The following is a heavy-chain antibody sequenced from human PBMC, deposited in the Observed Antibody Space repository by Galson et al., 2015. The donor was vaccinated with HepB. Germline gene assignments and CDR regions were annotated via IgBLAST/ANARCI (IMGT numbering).Heavy chain of an antibody. CDR1: GFTFSSYG. CDR3: AKAFCGSASCYAGGIYYYYFYGMDV. Sequence: LRLSCAASGFTFSSYGMHWVRQTSGKGLEWVAFIRHDGSNKYYADSVKGRFTISRDNSENTVYLQMNSLRADDTAVYYCAKAFCGSASCYAGGIYYYYFYGMDVWGQGTTATVSS. D-gene: IGHD2-2*01. V-gene: IGHV3-30*02. CDR2: IRHDGSNK. J-gene: IGHJ6*02.